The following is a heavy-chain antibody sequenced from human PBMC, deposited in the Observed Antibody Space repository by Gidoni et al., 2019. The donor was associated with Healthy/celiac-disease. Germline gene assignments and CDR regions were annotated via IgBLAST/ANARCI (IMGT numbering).Heavy chain of an antibody. Sequence: SVKGRFTISRDNAKNTLYLQMNSRRAEDTAVYYCARDLGREGYNHGPDYWGQGTLVTVSA. V-gene: IGHV3-74*01. CDR3: ARDLGREGYNHGPDY. J-gene: IGHJ4*02. D-gene: IGHD5-12*01.